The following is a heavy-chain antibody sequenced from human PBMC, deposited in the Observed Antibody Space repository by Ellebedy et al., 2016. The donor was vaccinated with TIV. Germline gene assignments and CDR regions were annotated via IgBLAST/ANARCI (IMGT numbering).Heavy chain of an antibody. Sequence: AASVKVSCKASGYAFTSFHIHWVRQAPGQGLEWMGIINPSGGGTTYAQKFQGRVTMARDTSTTTVYMEMSSLRSEDTAVYYCGREPLGQGIIDNWGQGTLVTVSS. J-gene: IGHJ4*02. D-gene: IGHD3-10*01. CDR1: GYAFTSFH. V-gene: IGHV1-46*01. CDR3: GREPLGQGIIDN. CDR2: INPSGGGT.